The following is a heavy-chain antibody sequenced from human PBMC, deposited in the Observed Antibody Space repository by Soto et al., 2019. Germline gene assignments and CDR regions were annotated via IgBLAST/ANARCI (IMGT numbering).Heavy chain of an antibody. D-gene: IGHD6-19*01. CDR2: IYYSGST. CDR1: GGSISSSSYY. Sequence: QLQLQESGPGLVKPSETLSLTCTVSGGSISSSSYYWGWIRQPPGKGLEWIGSIYYSGSTYYNPSLKSRVTISVDTSKNQFSLKLSSVTAADTAVYYCAGSIAVAGTVGLYFDYWGQGTLVTVSS. V-gene: IGHV4-39*01. J-gene: IGHJ4*02. CDR3: AGSIAVAGTVGLYFDY.